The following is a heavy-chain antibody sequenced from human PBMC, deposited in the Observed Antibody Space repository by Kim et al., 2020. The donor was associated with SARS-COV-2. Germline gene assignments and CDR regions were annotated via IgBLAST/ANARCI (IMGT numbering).Heavy chain of an antibody. J-gene: IGHJ5*02. Sequence: GGSLRLSCSASGLTFSDAWMNWVRQAPGKGLEWLGRIKSKTDGGTTNYAENVRGTLSISRDDSKNTVYLQMDSLTPGDTALYYCTTGKDGFVWGSYRYKAFDHWGQGTPVTVSS. CDR3: TTGKDGFVWGSYRYKAFDH. CDR1: GLTFSDAW. V-gene: IGHV3-15*01. D-gene: IGHD3-16*02. CDR2: IKSKTDGGTT.